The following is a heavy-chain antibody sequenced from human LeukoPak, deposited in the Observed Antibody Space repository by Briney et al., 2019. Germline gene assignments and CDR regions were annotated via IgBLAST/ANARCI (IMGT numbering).Heavy chain of an antibody. Sequence: GGSLRLSCAASGFTFSSYGMHWVRQAPGKGLEWVAVISYDGSNKYYADSVKGRFTISRDNSKDTLYLQMNTLRPEDTAVYYCAREMTGDAGWYFDLWGRGTLVTVSS. CDR1: GFTFSSYG. V-gene: IGHV3-30*03. CDR3: AREMTGDAGWYFDL. J-gene: IGHJ2*01. CDR2: ISYDGSNK. D-gene: IGHD2-21*01.